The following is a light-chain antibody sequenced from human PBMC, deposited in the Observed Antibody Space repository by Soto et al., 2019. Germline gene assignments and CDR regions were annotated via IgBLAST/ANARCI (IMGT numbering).Light chain of an antibody. CDR1: QSISSY. J-gene: IGKJ3*01. Sequence: DIQMTQSPSSLSASVGDRVTITCRASQSISSYLNWYQQKPGKAPKLLIYAASSLQSGVPSRFSGSGSGTDFTLTISSLQPADFATYYCQHSYSTPFTFGPGTKVDIK. CDR3: QHSYSTPFT. V-gene: IGKV1-39*01. CDR2: AAS.